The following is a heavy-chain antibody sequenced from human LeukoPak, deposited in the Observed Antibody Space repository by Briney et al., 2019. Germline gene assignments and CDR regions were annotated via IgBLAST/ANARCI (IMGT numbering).Heavy chain of an antibody. Sequence: PSETLSLTCTVSGGSIGSNNYYWGWIRQPPGKGLEWIGSISHSGNTNHNPSLNSRVTMSVDTSKSQFSLKLISVTAVDTAVYYCARDPRGIVGANHNWFDPWGQGTLVTVSS. J-gene: IGHJ5*02. CDR2: ISHSGNT. V-gene: IGHV4-39*07. D-gene: IGHD1-26*01. CDR3: ARDPRGIVGANHNWFDP. CDR1: GGSIGSNNYY.